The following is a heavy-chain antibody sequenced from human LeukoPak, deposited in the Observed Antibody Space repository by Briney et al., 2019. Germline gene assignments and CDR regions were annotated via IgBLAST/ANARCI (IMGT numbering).Heavy chain of an antibody. J-gene: IGHJ5*02. V-gene: IGHV3-23*01. CDR3: AKVPRVYAWFDP. Sequence: PGRSLRLSCVASGFGFNTYGMHWVRRAPGKGLEWVSAISGSGGSTYYADSVKGRFTISRDNSKNTLYLQMNSLRAEDTAVYYCAKVPRVYAWFDPWGQGTLVTVSS. CDR1: GFGFNTYG. D-gene: IGHD5/OR15-5a*01. CDR2: ISGSGGST.